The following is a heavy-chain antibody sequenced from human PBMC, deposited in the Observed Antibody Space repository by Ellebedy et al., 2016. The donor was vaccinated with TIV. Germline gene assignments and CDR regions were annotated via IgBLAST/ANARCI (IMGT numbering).Heavy chain of an antibody. D-gene: IGHD3-16*02. CDR3: ARGPFMITFGGVIMDV. V-gene: IGHV1-8*01. CDR1: GYTFTSYD. J-gene: IGHJ6*02. CDR2: MNPNSGNT. Sequence: AASVKVSCKASGYTFTSYDINWVRQATGQGLEWMGWMNPNSGNTEYAQKFQGRVTMTRNTSITTAFMELSSLRSEDTAVYYCARGPFMITFGGVIMDVWGQGITVTVSS.